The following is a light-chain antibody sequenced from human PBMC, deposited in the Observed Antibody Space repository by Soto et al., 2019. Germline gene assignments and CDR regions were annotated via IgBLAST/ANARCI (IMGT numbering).Light chain of an antibody. J-gene: IGLJ1*01. CDR1: SSDVSGYNY. Sequence: QSVLTQPASVSGSPGQSITISCTGTSSDVSGYNYVSWYQQHPGKAPKLMIYEVSNRPSGVSNRFSGSKSGNTASLTISGLQAEDEADYYCSSYTSSTSGVFGTGTKVTV. CDR2: EVS. CDR3: SSYTSSTSGV. V-gene: IGLV2-14*01.